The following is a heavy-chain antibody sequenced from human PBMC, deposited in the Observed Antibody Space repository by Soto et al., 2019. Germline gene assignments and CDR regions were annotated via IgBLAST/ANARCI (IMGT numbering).Heavy chain of an antibody. V-gene: IGHV1-8*01. CDR2: MNPNSGNT. CDR1: GYTFTSYH. Sequence: QVQLVQSGAEVKKPGASVKVSCKGSGYTFTSYHINWVRQDTGQGLEWMGWMNPNSGNTGYAQTLQGRVTMTWDTSISTAYMELSSLRFEDTAMYYCARGHISSTKNWLDPWGQGTLVTVSS. D-gene: IGHD6-6*01. J-gene: IGHJ5*02. CDR3: ARGHISSTKNWLDP.